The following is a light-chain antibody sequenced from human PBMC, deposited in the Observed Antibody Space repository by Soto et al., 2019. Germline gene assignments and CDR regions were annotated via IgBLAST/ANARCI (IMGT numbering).Light chain of an antibody. Sequence: QSALTQPPSASGSPGQSVTISCSGTSSDVGAYNYVSWYQQEPGKAPKLMIYAVTKRPSGVPDRFSGSKSGNPASLTVSGLRAAEEADYFCSSYAGGNNIMVFGGGTKVTDL. CDR2: AVT. V-gene: IGLV2-8*01. CDR3: SSYAGGNNIMV. CDR1: SSDVGAYNY. J-gene: IGLJ2*01.